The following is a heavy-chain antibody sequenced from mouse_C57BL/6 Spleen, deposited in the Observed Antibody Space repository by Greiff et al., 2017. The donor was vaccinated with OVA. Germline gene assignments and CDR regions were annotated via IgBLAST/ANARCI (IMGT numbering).Heavy chain of an antibody. CDR3: ARGPYDGYSWFAY. D-gene: IGHD2-3*01. J-gene: IGHJ3*01. CDR1: GFTFSDYG. Sequence: EVQLMESGGGLVKPGGSLKLSCAASGFTFSDYGMHWVRQAPEKGLEWVAYISSGSSTIYYADTVKGRFTISRDNAKNTLFLQMTSLRSEDTAMYYCARGPYDGYSWFAYWGQGTLVTVSA. V-gene: IGHV5-17*01. CDR2: ISSGSSTI.